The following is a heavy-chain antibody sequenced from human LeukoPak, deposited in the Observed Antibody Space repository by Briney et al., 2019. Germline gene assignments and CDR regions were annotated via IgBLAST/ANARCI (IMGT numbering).Heavy chain of an antibody. CDR2: ISYDGSNK. D-gene: IGHD3-10*01. J-gene: IGHJ1*01. CDR1: GLTFSSYD. CDR3: AKDLLYYGPGTYYNAAEYFQF. Sequence: GRSLRLSGAASGLTFSSYDMHWVRQAPGKGLEWVAVISYDGSNKDYADSVKGRFTISRDNSRNTLSLQMNSLRPEDTAVYYCAKDLLYYGPGTYYNAAEYFQFWGQGTQVTVSS. V-gene: IGHV3-30*18.